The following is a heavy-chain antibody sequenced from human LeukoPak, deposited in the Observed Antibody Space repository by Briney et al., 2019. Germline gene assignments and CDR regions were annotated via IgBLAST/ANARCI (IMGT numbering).Heavy chain of an antibody. CDR2: ISAYNGNT. CDR3: ARVYCSSTSCYKDY. D-gene: IGHD2-2*02. J-gene: IGHJ4*02. CDR1: GYTFTSYG. V-gene: IGHV1-18*01. Sequence: WASVMVSCKASGYTFTSYGISWVRQAPGQGLEWMGWISAYNGNTNYAQKLQGRVTMTTDTSTSTAYMELRSLRSDDTAVYYCARVYCSSTSCYKDYWGQGTLVTVSS.